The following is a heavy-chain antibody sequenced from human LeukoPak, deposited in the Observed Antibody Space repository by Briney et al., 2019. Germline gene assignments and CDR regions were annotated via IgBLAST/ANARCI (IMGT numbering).Heavy chain of an antibody. CDR3: ARLPNYYYGMDV. CDR2: TYYRSKWFN. V-gene: IGHV6-1*01. Sequence: SQTLSLTCAISGDSVSRNSAAWNWIRQSPSRGLEWLGRTYYRSKWFNDYAVSVQSRITINPGTSKNQFSLQLNSVTPEDTAVYYCARLPNYYYGMDVWGQGTTVTVSS. J-gene: IGHJ6*02. CDR1: GDSVSRNSAA.